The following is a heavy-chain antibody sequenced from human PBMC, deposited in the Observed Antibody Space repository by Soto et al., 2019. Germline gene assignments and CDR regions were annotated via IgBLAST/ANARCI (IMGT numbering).Heavy chain of an antibody. CDR3: AAGRDGYNPGGNYYYYGMDV. D-gene: IGHD3-16*01. CDR1: GFTFTSSA. J-gene: IGHJ6*02. CDR2: IVVGRGNT. V-gene: IGHV1-58*01. Sequence: QMQLVQSGPEVKKPGTSVKVSCKASGFTFTSSAVQWVRQARGQRLEWIGWIVVGRGNTNYAQKFQERVTITRDMSTSTAYLELSSLRSEDTAVYYCAAGRDGYNPGGNYYYYGMDVWGQGTTVTVSS.